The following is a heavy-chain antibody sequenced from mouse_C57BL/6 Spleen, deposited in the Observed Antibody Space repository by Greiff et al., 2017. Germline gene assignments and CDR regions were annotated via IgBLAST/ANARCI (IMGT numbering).Heavy chain of an antibody. V-gene: IGHV1-80*01. J-gene: IGHJ1*03. Sequence: VQLQQSGAELVKPGASVKISCKASGYAFSSYWMNWVKQRPGKGLEWIGQIYPGDGDTNYNGKFKGKATLTADKSSSTAYMQLSSLTSEDSAVYFCARRGSSNYWYFDVWGTGTTVTVSS. CDR3: ARRGSSNYWYFDV. CDR1: GYAFSSYW. CDR2: IYPGDGDT. D-gene: IGHD2-10*02.